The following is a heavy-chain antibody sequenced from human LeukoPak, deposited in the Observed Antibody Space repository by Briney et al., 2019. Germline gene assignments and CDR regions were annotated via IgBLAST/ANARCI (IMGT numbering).Heavy chain of an antibody. CDR2: IIPIFGTA. J-gene: IGHJ5*02. CDR3: ARGRLGTWFGELKA. CDR1: GGTFSSYA. Sequence: SVRVSCKASGGTFSSYAISWVRQAPGQGLEWMGGIIPIFGTANYAQKFQGRVTITADESTSTAYMELSSLRSDDTAVYYCARGRLGTWFGELKAWGQGTLVTVSS. V-gene: IGHV1-69*13. D-gene: IGHD3-10*01.